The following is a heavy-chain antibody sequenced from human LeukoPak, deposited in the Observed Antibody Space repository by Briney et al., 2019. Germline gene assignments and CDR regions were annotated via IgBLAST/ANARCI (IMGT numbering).Heavy chain of an antibody. CDR1: GGSISSGSYY. CDR2: IYYSGSSGST. V-gene: IGHV4-61*10. CDR3: ARGTWDRDGYNLVY. J-gene: IGHJ4*02. Sequence: SQTLSLTCTVSGGSISSGSYYWSWIRQPAGKGLEWIGYIYYSGSSGSTNYNPSLKSRVTISVDTSKNQFSLKLSSVTAADTAVYYCARGTWDRDGYNLVYWGQGTLVTVSS. D-gene: IGHD5-24*01.